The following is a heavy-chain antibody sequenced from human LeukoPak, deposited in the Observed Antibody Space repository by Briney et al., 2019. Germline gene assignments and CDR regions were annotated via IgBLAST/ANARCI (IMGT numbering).Heavy chain of an antibody. CDR1: GGSISSGGYS. CDR3: ARVSSGEYSSGWYAGRYFDY. J-gene: IGHJ4*02. Sequence: SQTLSLTCAVSGGSISSGGYSWSWIRQPPGKGLEWIGYIYHSGSTYYNPSLKSRVTISVDRSKNQFSLKLSSVTAADTAVYYCARVSSGEYSSGWYAGRYFDYWGQGTLVTVSS. CDR2: IYHSGST. D-gene: IGHD6-19*01. V-gene: IGHV4-30-2*01.